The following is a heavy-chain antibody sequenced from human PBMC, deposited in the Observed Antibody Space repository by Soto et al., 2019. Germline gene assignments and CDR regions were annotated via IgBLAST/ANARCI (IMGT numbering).Heavy chain of an antibody. V-gene: IGHV4-39*01. CDR3: ARLIAAAGGNRAY. Sequence: QLQLQESGPGLVKPSETLSLTCTVSGGSISTSSYYWGWIRQPPGKGLEWIGSIYYSGSTYYNPSLKIRVTISADTSKNQFSLKLSSVTAADTAVYYCARLIAAAGGNRAYWGQGNLVTVSS. J-gene: IGHJ4*02. D-gene: IGHD6-13*01. CDR1: GGSISTSSYY. CDR2: IYYSGST.